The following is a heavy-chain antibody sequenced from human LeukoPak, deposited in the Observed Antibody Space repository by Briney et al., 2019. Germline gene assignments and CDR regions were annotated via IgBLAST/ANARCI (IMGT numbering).Heavy chain of an antibody. J-gene: IGHJ4*02. D-gene: IGHD5-18*01. CDR3: AKEGGYSYGPFVY. CDR2: ISYDGSNK. Sequence: PGGSLRLPCAASGFTFSSYGVHWVRQAPGKGLEWVAVISYDGSNKYYADSVKGRFTISRDNSKNTLYLQMNSLRAEDTAVYYCAKEGGYSYGPFVYWGQGTLVTVSS. CDR1: GFTFSSYG. V-gene: IGHV3-30*18.